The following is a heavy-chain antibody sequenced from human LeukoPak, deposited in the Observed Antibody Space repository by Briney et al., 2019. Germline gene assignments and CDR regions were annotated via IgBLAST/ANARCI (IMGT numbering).Heavy chain of an antibody. CDR2: IKSKTDGGTT. Sequence: GGSLRLSCAASGFTFSNAWMSWVRQAPGKGLEWVGRIKSKTDGGTTDYAAPVKGRFTISRDDSKNTLYLQMNSLKTEDTAVYYCTTDGILGYCSRTSCQQDAFDIWGQGTMVTVSS. D-gene: IGHD2-2*01. J-gene: IGHJ3*02. CDR1: GFTFSNAW. V-gene: IGHV3-15*01. CDR3: TTDGILGYCSRTSCQQDAFDI.